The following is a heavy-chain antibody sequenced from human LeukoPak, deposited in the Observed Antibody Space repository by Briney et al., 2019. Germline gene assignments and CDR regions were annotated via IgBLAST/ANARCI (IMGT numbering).Heavy chain of an antibody. CDR2: ISSGGTT. CDR1: GFSVTSSY. V-gene: IGHV3-53*01. J-gene: IGHJ4*02. Sequence: GGSLRLFCAASGFSVTSSYMTWVRQAPGKGLEWVSVISSGGTTYYADSVKGRFTISRDNSKNTLYLQMNILRAEDTAVYYCARSLYADHSDYWGQGTLVTVSS. D-gene: IGHD4-17*01. CDR3: ARSLYADHSDY.